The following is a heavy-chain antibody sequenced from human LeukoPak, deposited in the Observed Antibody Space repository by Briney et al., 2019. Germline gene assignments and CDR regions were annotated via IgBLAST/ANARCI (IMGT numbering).Heavy chain of an antibody. CDR2: IYDSGST. Sequence: PSETLSLTCSVSGASVRDDYWSWLRQSPGKGLEWIGFIYDSGSTDYNPSLKSRVTISVGTSKNQFSLRLTSMTAADTAVYYCARSPPRGAWFDPWGQGKQVIVSS. J-gene: IGHJ5*02. V-gene: IGHV4-4*09. CDR3: ARSPPRGAWFDP. CDR1: GASVRDDY. D-gene: IGHD4/OR15-4a*01.